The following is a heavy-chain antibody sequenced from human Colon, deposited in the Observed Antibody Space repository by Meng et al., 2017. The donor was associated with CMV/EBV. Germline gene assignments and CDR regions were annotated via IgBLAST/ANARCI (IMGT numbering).Heavy chain of an antibody. V-gene: IGHV4-39*07. Sequence: SETLSLTCSVSGGSISSMSDYWGWIRQPPGKGLEWIGSIYYNGNAYYNPSLRSRVTISLDTSKKQFSLKLTSVTAADTAVYFCVRDRFAPAAPLDSWGQGTLVTVSS. CDR2: IYYNGNA. CDR1: GGSISSMSDY. J-gene: IGHJ4*02. CDR3: VRDRFAPAAPLDS.